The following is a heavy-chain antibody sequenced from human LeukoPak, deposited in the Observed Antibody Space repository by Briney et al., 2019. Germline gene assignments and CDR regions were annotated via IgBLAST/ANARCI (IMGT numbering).Heavy chain of an antibody. D-gene: IGHD3-3*01. CDR1: GYTCTSYD. CDR2: MNPNSGNT. Sequence: ASVKVSCKASGYTCTSYDIHWVRPATGQGLEWMGWMNPNSGNTGYEQNFQGSVTMPGISSIRTAYMGLRSLRSEDTAVYCCARGLTIFGVVIKPAGYWGQGTLVTVSS. J-gene: IGHJ4*02. V-gene: IGHV1-8*01. CDR3: ARGLTIFGVVIKPAGY.